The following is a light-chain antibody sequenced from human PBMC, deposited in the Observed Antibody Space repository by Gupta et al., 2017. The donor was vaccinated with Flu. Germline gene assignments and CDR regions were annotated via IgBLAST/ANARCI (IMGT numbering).Light chain of an antibody. CDR1: QSLLHNNGYNY. CDR2: LGS. J-gene: IGKJ1*01. CDR3: MQARQTPRT. V-gene: IGKV2-28*01. Sequence: VTLKSPLSLPVTPGEPVSISCRSSQSLLHNNGYNYLDWYLQKPGQPPQLLIYLGSNRASGVPDRFSGSGTGSDFTLKISRVEAGDVGVYYCMQARQTPRTFGQGTKVEIK.